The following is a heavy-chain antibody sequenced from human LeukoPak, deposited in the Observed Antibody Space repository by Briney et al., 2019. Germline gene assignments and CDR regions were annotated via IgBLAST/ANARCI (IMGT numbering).Heavy chain of an antibody. V-gene: IGHV4-34*01. CDR1: GGSFSGYY. J-gene: IGHJ2*01. CDR2: INHSGST. D-gene: IGHD6-19*01. Sequence: KPSETLSLTCAVYGGSFSGYYWSWIRQPPGKGLEWIGEINHSGSTNYNPSLKSRVTISVDTSKNQYSLKLSSVTAADTAVYYCARSAGSSGWYTQAPKSPIRYFDLWGRGTLVTVSS. CDR3: ARSAGSSGWYTQAPKSPIRYFDL.